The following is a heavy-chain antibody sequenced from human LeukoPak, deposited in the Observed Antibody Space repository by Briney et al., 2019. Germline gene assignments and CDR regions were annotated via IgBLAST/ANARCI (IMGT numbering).Heavy chain of an antibody. V-gene: IGHV3-30*18. D-gene: IGHD3-22*01. CDR3: AKLGYYDSSGYVDY. CDR1: GVSVSSYY. J-gene: IGHJ4*02. CDR2: ISYDGSNK. Sequence: LSLTCTVSGVSVSSYYWSWVRQTPGKGLEWVAVISYDGSNKYYADSVKGRFTISRDNSKNTLYLQMNSLRAEDTAVYYCAKLGYYDSSGYVDYWGQGTLVTVSS.